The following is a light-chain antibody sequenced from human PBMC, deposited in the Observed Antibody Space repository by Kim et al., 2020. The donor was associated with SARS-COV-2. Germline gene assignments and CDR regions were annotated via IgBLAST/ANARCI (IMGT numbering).Light chain of an antibody. V-gene: IGKV1-27*01. J-gene: IGKJ1*01. CDR2: GAS. Sequence: ASVGDRVTITCRASQGISSDLAWYQQKPGKPPNLLIYGASALMSGVPSRFSGSGSGTDFTLTISSLQPEDVATYYCQEYNGAPWTFGQGTKVEIK. CDR1: QGISSD. CDR3: QEYNGAPWT.